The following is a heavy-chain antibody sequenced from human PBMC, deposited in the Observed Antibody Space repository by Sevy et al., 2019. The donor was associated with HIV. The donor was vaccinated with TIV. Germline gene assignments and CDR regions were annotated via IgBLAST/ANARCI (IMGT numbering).Heavy chain of an antibody. CDR2: IKSKTDGGTT. CDR1: GFTFSNAW. CDR3: TTDLVLLWFGEGTEGAGY. J-gene: IGHJ4*02. D-gene: IGHD3-10*01. Sequence: GGSLRLSCAASGFTFSNAWMSWVRQAPGKGLEWVGRIKSKTDGGTTDYAAPVKGRFTISRDDSKNTLYLQMNSLKTEDTAVYYCTTDLVLLWFGEGTEGAGYWGQGTLVTVSS. V-gene: IGHV3-15*01.